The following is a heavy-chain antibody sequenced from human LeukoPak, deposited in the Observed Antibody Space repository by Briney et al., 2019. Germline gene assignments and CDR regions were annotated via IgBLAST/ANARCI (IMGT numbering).Heavy chain of an antibody. Sequence: GLEGVSYISSSSSTIYYADSVKGRFTISRDNAKNSLYLQMNSLRAEDTAVYYCARDPAKITMVRGAKRYFQHWGQGTLVTVSS. CDR2: ISSSSSTI. V-gene: IGHV3-48*01. CDR3: ARDPAKITMVRGAKRYFQH. D-gene: IGHD3-10*01. J-gene: IGHJ1*01.